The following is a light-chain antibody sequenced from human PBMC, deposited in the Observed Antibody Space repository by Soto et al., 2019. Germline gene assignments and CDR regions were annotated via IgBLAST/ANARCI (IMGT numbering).Light chain of an antibody. CDR3: QSYNDWPFA. Sequence: DIVLTQSPATLSVSPGDTVTLSCRASESLFGFLAWYQQKPGQAPRLLMYGVSTRATGIPARFSGGGSATDFTRTSRSLQSEDSAFYFCQSYNDWPFASGLGTRLEI. J-gene: IGKJ2*01. CDR1: ESLFGF. V-gene: IGKV3-15*01. CDR2: GVS.